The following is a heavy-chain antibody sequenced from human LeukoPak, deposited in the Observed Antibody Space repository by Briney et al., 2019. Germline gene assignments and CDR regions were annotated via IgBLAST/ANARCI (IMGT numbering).Heavy chain of an antibody. J-gene: IGHJ6*03. CDR2: INLVNGNT. V-gene: IGHV1-3*03. CDR3: ARGRGTIGSNRDFYFYYYMDI. CDR1: GYTFTNYV. D-gene: IGHD2-21*01. Sequence: ASVKVSCKASGYTFTNYVMHWVRLAPGQRLQWMGWINLVNGNTKYSQYFEGRVTITRDTSASTVYMELSSLKPDDMAVYYCARGRGTIGSNRDFYFYYYMDIWGNGTTVTVSS.